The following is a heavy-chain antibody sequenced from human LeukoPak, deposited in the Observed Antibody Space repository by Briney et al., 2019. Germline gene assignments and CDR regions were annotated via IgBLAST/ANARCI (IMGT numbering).Heavy chain of an antibody. CDR1: GGSFSGYY. J-gene: IGHJ4*02. D-gene: IGHD7-27*01. Sequence: SETLSLTCAVYGGSFSGYYWSWIRQPPGKGLEWIGGINHSGSTNYNPSLKSRVTISVDTSKNQFSLKLSSVTAADTAVYYCARAGESRSLDYWGQGTLVTVSS. CDR2: INHSGST. CDR3: ARAGESRSLDY. V-gene: IGHV4-34*01.